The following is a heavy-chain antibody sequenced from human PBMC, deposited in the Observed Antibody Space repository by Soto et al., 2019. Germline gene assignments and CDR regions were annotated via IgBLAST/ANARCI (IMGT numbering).Heavy chain of an antibody. D-gene: IGHD2-15*01. Sequence: QVPLVQSGAEVKKPGASVKVSCKASGYTFTSYGISWVRQAPGQGLEWMGWISAYNGNTNYAQKLQGRVTMTTDTSTSTAYMELRSLRSDDTAVYYCARDRWCSGGSCHWQIDFDYWGQGTLVTVSS. CDR3: ARDRWCSGGSCHWQIDFDY. J-gene: IGHJ4*02. CDR1: GYTFTSYG. CDR2: ISAYNGNT. V-gene: IGHV1-18*01.